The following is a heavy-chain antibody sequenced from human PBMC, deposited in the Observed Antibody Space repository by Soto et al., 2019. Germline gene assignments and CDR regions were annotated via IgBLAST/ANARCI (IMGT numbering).Heavy chain of an antibody. J-gene: IGHJ4*02. CDR2: IIPILGIA. Sequence: ASVKVSCKASGGTFSSYTISWVRQAPGQGLEWMGRIIPILGIANYAQKFQGRVTITADKSTSTAYMELSSLRSEDTAVYYCARDRGGATGSFDYWGQGTLVTVSS. D-gene: IGHD1-26*01. V-gene: IGHV1-69*04. CDR1: GGTFSSYT. CDR3: ARDRGGATGSFDY.